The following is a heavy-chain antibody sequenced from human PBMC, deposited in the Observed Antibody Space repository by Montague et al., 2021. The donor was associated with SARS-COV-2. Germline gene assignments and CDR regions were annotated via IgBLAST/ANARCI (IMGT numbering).Heavy chain of an antibody. CDR3: VRVAWFGELSLADY. V-gene: IGHV4-39*07. Sequence: SETLSLTCTVAGDSISSTVYYWGWMRQPPGKRLEWIGTIYHTEITHYNPSLKSRVTLSVDTSKNQLSLNVTSVTAADAAVYFCVRVAWFGELSLADYWGQGTLVAVSS. CDR1: GDSISSTVYY. J-gene: IGHJ4*02. D-gene: IGHD3-10*01. CDR2: IYHTEIT.